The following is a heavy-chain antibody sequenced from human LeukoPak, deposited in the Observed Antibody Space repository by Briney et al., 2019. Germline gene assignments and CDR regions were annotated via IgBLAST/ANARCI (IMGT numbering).Heavy chain of an antibody. CDR2: IHYSGST. Sequence: SETLSLTCTVSGGSISSYYWSWIRQPPGKGLEWIGYIHYSGSTNYNPSLKSRVTISVDTSKNQFSLKLSSVTAADTAVYYCARDLVKLTAYGDYVSYYYYGMDVWGQGTTVTVSS. CDR1: GGSISSYY. J-gene: IGHJ6*02. V-gene: IGHV4-59*01. CDR3: ARDLVKLTAYGDYVSYYYYGMDV. D-gene: IGHD4-17*01.